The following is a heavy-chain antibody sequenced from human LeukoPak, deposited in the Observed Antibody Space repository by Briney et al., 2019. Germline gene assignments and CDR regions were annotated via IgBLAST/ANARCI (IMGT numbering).Heavy chain of an antibody. D-gene: IGHD6-19*01. CDR3: ARGSYKAVAASDY. CDR1: GFTFSSYA. Sequence: GGSLRLSCAASGFTFSSYAMNWVRQAPGKGLEWVAVISYDGSNKYCADSVKGRFTISRDNSKNTLYLQMNSLRAEDTAVYYCARGSYKAVAASDYWGQGTLVTVSS. V-gene: IGHV3-30-3*01. J-gene: IGHJ4*02. CDR2: ISYDGSNK.